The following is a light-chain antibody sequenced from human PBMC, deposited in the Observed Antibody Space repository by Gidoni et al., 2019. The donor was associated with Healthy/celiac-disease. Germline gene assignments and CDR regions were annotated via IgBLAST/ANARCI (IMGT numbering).Light chain of an antibody. CDR3: SSYTSSSTLV. CDR1: SSYVGGYNY. J-gene: IGLJ2*01. V-gene: IGLV2-14*01. Sequence: QSALTQPASVSASPGQSITISCTGTSSYVGGYNYVSWYQQHPGKAPKLMIYDVSNRPSGVSNRFSGSKSGNTASLTISGLQAEDEADYYCSSYTSSSTLVFGGGTNLTVL. CDR2: DVS.